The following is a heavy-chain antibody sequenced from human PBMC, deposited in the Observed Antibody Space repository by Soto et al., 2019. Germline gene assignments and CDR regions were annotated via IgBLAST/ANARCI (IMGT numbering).Heavy chain of an antibody. CDR2: ISYDGSNK. Sequence: WWSLRLCCPASVFTFSSDGMHWVRQAPGKGLEWVAVISYDGSNKYYADSVKGRFTISRDNSKNTLYLQMNSLRAEDTAVYYCAKGGRYFDSNWFDPWGQGTLVTVSS. D-gene: IGHD3-9*01. CDR1: VFTFSSDG. J-gene: IGHJ5*02. CDR3: AKGGRYFDSNWFDP. V-gene: IGHV3-30*18.